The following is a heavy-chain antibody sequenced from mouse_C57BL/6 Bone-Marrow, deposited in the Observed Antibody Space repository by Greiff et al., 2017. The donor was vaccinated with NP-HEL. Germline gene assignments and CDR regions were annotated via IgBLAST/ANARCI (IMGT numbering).Heavy chain of an antibody. V-gene: IGHV1-61*01. CDR3: ARSSYYGSSYGFFDV. D-gene: IGHD1-1*01. Sequence: QVQLQQPGAELVRPGSSVKLSCKASGYTFTRSWLDCVTQSPGHGLDWIGNIYPSDSETHYNQKFKDKATLTVDKSSSTAYMQLSSLTSEDSAVYYCARSSYYGSSYGFFDVWGTGTTVTVAS. CDR1: GYTFTRSW. CDR2: IYPSDSET. J-gene: IGHJ1*03.